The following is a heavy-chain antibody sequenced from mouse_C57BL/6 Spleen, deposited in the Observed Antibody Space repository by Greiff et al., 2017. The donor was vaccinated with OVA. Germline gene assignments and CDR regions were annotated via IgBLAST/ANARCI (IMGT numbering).Heavy chain of an antibody. Sequence: EVQGVESGGGLVKPGGSLKLSCAASGFTFSSYAMSWVRQTPEKSLEWVATISDGGSYTYYPDNVKGRFTISRDNAKNNLYLQMSHLKSEDTAMYYCARDHYAMDYWGQGTSVTVSS. CDR2: ISDGGSYT. CDR3: ARDHYAMDY. CDR1: GFTFSSYA. V-gene: IGHV5-4*01. J-gene: IGHJ4*01.